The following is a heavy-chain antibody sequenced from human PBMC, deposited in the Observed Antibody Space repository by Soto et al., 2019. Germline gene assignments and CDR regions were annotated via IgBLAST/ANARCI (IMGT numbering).Heavy chain of an antibody. J-gene: IGHJ4*02. CDR2: ISSGGTT. CDR3: VKAQGAKPKYYFDY. Sequence: GGSLRLSCAAFGFTFSSFGMTWVRQAPGKGLEWVSTISSGGTTYYADSLKGRFTISRDNSKNMLWLQMNSLRAEDTAIYYCVKAQGAKPKYYFDYWGQGTLVTVSS. V-gene: IGHV3-23*01. CDR1: GFTFSSFG.